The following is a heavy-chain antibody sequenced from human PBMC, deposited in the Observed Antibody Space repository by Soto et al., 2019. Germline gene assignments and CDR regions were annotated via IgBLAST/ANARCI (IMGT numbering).Heavy chain of an antibody. V-gene: IGHV3-23*01. CDR1: GFTFSNYA. CDR3: ARGYSYGVDY. Sequence: GSLRLSCAASGFTFSNYAMTWVRQAPGKGLEWVSSITGGIGGTTYYADSVKGRFTISRDSSKNTLYLQMNSLRVEDTAVYYCARGYSYGVDYWGQGTLVTVSS. J-gene: IGHJ4*02. D-gene: IGHD5-18*01. CDR2: ITGGIGGTT.